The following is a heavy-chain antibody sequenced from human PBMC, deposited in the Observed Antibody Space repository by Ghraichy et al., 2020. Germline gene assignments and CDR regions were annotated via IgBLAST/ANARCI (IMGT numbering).Heavy chain of an antibody. CDR2: IKVDGSEK. Sequence: LSLTCEVSGFSSRSYWMSWVRQAPGKGLEWVAKIKVDGSEKYYVDSVKGRFTISRDSAKNSLFLQMNSLRADDTAVYYCARESVAGGTYYYYYMDVWGKGTTVTVSS. J-gene: IGHJ6*03. CDR1: GFSSRSYW. D-gene: IGHD6-19*01. V-gene: IGHV3-7*01. CDR3: ARESVAGGTYYYYYMDV.